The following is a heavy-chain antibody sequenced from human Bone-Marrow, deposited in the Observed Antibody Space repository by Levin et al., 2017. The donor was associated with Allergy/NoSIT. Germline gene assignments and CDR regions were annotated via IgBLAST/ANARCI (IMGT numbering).Heavy chain of an antibody. J-gene: IGHJ5*02. CDR1: GGSFSGYY. Sequence: SETLSLTCAVYGGSFSGYYWSWIRQPPGKGLEWIGEINHSGSTNYNPSLKSRVTISVDTSKNQFSLKLSSVTAADTAVYYCARLGYSYGYDWFDPWGQGTLVTVSS. CDR3: ARLGYSYGYDWFDP. V-gene: IGHV4-34*01. CDR2: INHSGST. D-gene: IGHD5-18*01.